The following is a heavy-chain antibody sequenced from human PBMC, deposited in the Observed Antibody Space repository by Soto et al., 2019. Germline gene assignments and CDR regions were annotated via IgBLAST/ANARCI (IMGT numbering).Heavy chain of an antibody. Sequence: SETLSLTCAVSSGSISSSNWWSWVRQPPGKGLEWIGEIYHSGSTNYNPSLKSRVTISVDKSKNQFSLKLSSVTAADTAVYYCARGQKFYCSGGSCPPFDPWGQGTLVTVSS. CDR2: IYHSGST. CDR3: ARGQKFYCSGGSCPPFDP. D-gene: IGHD2-15*01. J-gene: IGHJ5*02. CDR1: SGSISSSNW. V-gene: IGHV4-4*02.